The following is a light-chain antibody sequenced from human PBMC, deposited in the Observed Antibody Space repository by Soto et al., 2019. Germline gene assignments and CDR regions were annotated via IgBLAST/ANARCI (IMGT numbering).Light chain of an antibody. J-gene: IGKJ1*01. V-gene: IGKV1-27*01. CDR3: QRYNRAPKT. CDR2: APS. CDR1: QDINNH. Sequence: DIQMTQSPSSLSASVGDRVIITCQASQDINNHLAWYQQKPGKVPNLLIWAPSTLQSAVPPRFSGRGCGTYFTLTLSRLKPEDVSTYYCQRYNRAPKTFGQGTKVEIK.